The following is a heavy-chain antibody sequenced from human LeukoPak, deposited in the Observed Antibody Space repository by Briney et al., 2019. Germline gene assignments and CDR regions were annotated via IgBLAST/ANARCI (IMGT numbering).Heavy chain of an antibody. D-gene: IGHD2-2*01. CDR3: AKSYCSSTSCHGDY. CDR1: GGTFSSYA. Sequence: SVKVSCKASGGTFSSYAISWVRQAPGQGLEWMGRIIPILGIANYAQKFQGRVTITADKSTSTAYMELSSLRAEDTAVYYCAKSYCSSTSCHGDYWGQGTLVTVSS. J-gene: IGHJ4*02. V-gene: IGHV1-69*04. CDR2: IIPILGIA.